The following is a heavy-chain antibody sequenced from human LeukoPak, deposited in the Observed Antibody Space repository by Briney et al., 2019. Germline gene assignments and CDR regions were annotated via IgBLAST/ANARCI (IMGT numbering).Heavy chain of an antibody. CDR3: ARGARGGNYHDAFDI. Sequence: PGGSLRLSCAASGFTFSSYSMNWVRQAPWKGLEWVSSISSSSSYIYYADSVKGRFTISRDNAKNSLYLQMNSLRAEDTAVYYCARGARGGNYHDAFDIWGQGTMVTVSS. D-gene: IGHD1-26*01. CDR1: GFTFSSYS. CDR2: ISSSSSYI. J-gene: IGHJ3*02. V-gene: IGHV3-21*01.